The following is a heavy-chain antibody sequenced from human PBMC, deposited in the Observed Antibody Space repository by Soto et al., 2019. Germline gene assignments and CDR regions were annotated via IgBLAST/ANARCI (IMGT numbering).Heavy chain of an antibody. V-gene: IGHV3-48*01. D-gene: IGHD1-26*01. CDR2: FRPGSGHI. CDR3: ASERVGAGSVHVFDT. J-gene: IGHJ3*02. Sequence: EVQLVESGGGLVQPGGSLRLTCAASGFTFSIYSMNWVRQAPGKGLAWVSYFRPGSGHIFYADSVKGRFTIATDNDKHSLLFQMKGLRAADTALYYCASERVGAGSVHVFDTWGQGTMVTVSS. CDR1: GFTFSIYS.